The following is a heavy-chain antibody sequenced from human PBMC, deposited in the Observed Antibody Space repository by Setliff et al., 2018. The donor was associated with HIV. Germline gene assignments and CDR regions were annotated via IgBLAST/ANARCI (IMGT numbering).Heavy chain of an antibody. J-gene: IGHJ4*02. D-gene: IGHD3-9*01. CDR2: INPNMGDT. V-gene: IGHV1-2*06. Sequence: ASVKVSCKASGYTFTSYYMHWVRQAPGQGLEWMGRINPNMGDTQYAQKFQGRIIMTRDTSINTVYMELSSLTSDDTALYYCARQDIPTGYYLFDYWGQGTQVTAPQ. CDR3: ARQDIPTGYYLFDY. CDR1: GYTFTSYY.